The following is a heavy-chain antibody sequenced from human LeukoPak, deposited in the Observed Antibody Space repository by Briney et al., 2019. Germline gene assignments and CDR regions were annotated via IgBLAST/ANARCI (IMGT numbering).Heavy chain of an antibody. CDR2: INPNSGGT. V-gene: IGHV1-2*02. Sequence: ASVKVSFKASGYTFTCYYIHWVRQAPGQGLEWMGWINPNSGGTNYAQKFQPRITMTRDTSISTAYMELSRLRSDDTAVYYCARRRDPWLTFDYWGQGTLVTVSS. CDR1: GYTFTCYY. CDR3: ARRRDPWLTFDY. D-gene: IGHD5-12*01. J-gene: IGHJ4*02.